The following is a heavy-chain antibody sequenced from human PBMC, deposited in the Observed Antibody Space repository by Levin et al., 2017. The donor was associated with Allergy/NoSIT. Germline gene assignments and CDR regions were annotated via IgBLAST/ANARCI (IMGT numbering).Heavy chain of an antibody. CDR1: GGSFNPYY. D-gene: IGHD4-17*01. CDR2: TYYGGST. Sequence: RSSETLSLTCTVSGGSFNPYYWTWIRQPPGKGLTWIGWTYYGGSTNYNPSLMSRVTISLDTSRNQFSLRLRSVTAADTAVYYCARGRGDFGDYPFDSWGQGALVTVSS. V-gene: IGHV4-59*01. J-gene: IGHJ4*02. CDR3: ARGRGDFGDYPFDS.